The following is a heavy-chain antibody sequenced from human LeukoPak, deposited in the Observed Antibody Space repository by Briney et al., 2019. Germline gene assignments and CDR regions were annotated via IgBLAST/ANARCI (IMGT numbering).Heavy chain of an antibody. CDR1: GFTFSNYW. CDR2: IMCGGGEK. V-gene: IGHV3-52*01. CDR3: VLGFGSDISCYVRAFDI. D-gene: IGHD2-2*01. J-gene: IGHJ3*02. Sequence: GGSLRLSCAASGFTFSNYWMHWVCQASGKGLEWVADIMCGGGEKCYADSVKGRLTISRDNVKNWLYIQMNSLKAEDMAVSYCVLGFGSDISCYVRAFDIWGQGTMVTVSS.